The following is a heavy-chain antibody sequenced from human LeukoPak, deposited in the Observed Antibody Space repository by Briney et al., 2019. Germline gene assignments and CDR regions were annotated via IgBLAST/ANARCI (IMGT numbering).Heavy chain of an antibody. CDR3: ARDGYDGHYNYAMDV. Sequence: GGSLRLSCAASGFSVSNNYMKWVRQAPGKGLEWVSVFYTDGNTYYAESMKGRVTISRDNSKNILFLQMNSLRVEDTAVYYCARDGYDGHYNYAMDVWGQGAAVTVSS. CDR1: GFSVSNNY. J-gene: IGHJ6*02. CDR2: FYTDGNT. V-gene: IGHV3-66*01. D-gene: IGHD5-12*01.